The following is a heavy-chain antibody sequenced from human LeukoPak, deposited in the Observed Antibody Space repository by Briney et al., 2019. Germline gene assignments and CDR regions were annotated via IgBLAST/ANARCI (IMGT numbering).Heavy chain of an antibody. D-gene: IGHD2-2*01. V-gene: IGHV3-23*01. J-gene: IGHJ4*02. CDR3: AKANWVSNADAVW. CDR1: GFTFSSYA. CDR2: ISGSGGST. Sequence: GGSLRLSCGASGFTFSSYAMSWVRQAPGKGLEWVSAISGSGGSTYYADSVKGRLTISRDNSKNTLYLQMNSLRAEDTAVYYCAKANWVSNADAVWWGQGTLVTVSS.